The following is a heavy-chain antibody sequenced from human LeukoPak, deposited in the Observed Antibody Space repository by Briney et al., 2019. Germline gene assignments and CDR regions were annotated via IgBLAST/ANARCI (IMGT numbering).Heavy chain of an antibody. D-gene: IGHD2-2*01. CDR2: INHSGST. J-gene: IGHJ4*02. V-gene: IGHV4-4*02. CDR3: ARSPTKRVPEDY. CDR1: GGSNSSSNW. Sequence: TSETLSLTCAVSGGSNSSSNWWSWVRQPPGKGLEWIGEINHSGSTNYNPSLKSRVTISVDTSKNQFSLKLSSVTAADTAVYYCARSPTKRVPEDYWGQGTLVTVSS.